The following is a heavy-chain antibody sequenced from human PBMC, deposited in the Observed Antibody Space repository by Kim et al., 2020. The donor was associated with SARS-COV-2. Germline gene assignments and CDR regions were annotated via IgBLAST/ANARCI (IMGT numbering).Heavy chain of an antibody. J-gene: IGHJ4*02. CDR3: ARGRTDQAYFDS. V-gene: IGHV3-48*02. Sequence: YADSVKGRFTISRDTGKNSLYLQMNSLREEDTAVYYCARGRTDQAYFDSWGQGTLVTVSS.